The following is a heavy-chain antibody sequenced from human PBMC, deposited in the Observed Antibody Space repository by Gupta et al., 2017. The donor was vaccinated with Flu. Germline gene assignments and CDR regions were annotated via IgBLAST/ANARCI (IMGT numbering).Heavy chain of an antibody. CDR1: GSTLTGYW. CDR3: ARGPSHGSFDY. J-gene: IGHJ4*02. CDR2: INPNNGDT. V-gene: IGHV1-2*02. Sequence: QVQPVQSGAEVKKPGASVKVSCEASGSTLTGYWMHWMRQAPGQGLEWMGWINPNNGDTEYAQKFQGRVTMTRDTSISTFYMELTSLTSDDTAVYYCARGPSHGSFDYWGQGTLVTVSS. D-gene: IGHD2-2*01.